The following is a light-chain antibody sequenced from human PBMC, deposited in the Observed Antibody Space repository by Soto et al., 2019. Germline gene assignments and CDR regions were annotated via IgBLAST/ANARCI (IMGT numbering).Light chain of an antibody. J-gene: IGLJ3*02. V-gene: IGLV2-14*01. CDR1: SSDVGGYNF. CDR2: EVN. Sequence: QSDLTQPASVSGSPGQSITFSCTGTSSDVGGYNFVSWYQQYPGKAPKLLIYEVNNRPSGVSNRFSGSKSGNTASLTISGLQAEDEADYYCSSWTSSTTQVLGGGTKVTVL. CDR3: SSWTSSTTQV.